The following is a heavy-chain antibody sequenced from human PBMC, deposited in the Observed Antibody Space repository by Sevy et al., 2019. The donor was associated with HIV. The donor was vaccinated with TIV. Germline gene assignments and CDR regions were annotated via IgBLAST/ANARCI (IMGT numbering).Heavy chain of an antibody. CDR1: GGSISSSSYF. Sequence: SETLSLTCSVSGGSISSSSYFWGWIRQTPGKGLEWIGSISYTWNTYYKPSLQSRVTISVDTSKNQFSLQLRSVTAADTAVYYCARQRWDLVRRVDSWGQGTLVTDSS. CDR2: ISYTWNT. V-gene: IGHV4-39*01. D-gene: IGHD1-26*01. J-gene: IGHJ5*01. CDR3: ARQRWDLVRRVDS.